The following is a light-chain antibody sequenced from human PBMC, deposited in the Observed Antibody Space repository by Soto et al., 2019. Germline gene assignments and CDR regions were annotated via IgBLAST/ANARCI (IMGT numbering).Light chain of an antibody. Sequence: QSVLTQPPSVSGAPGQRVTISCTGSSSNIGAGYDVHWYQHLPGTAPKLLIYGNINRPSGVPDRFSGSQSGTSASLAITGLQAEDEADYYCQSSDSSLSGAVVFGGGTKVTV. CDR1: SSNIGAGYD. V-gene: IGLV1-40*01. CDR2: GNI. J-gene: IGLJ2*01. CDR3: QSSDSSLSGAVV.